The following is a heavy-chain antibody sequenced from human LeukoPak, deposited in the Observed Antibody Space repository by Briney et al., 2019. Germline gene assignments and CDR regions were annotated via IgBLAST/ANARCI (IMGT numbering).Heavy chain of an antibody. J-gene: IGHJ4*02. Sequence: GGSLRLSCAASGFTFSDYYMSWIRQAPGKGLEWVSYISSSGNTIYYADSVKGRFTISRDNSKNTLYLQMNSLRAEDTAVYYCAKLAIYGDYGGPDFDYWGQGTLVTVSS. V-gene: IGHV3-11*04. CDR1: GFTFSDYY. CDR3: AKLAIYGDYGGPDFDY. CDR2: ISSSGNTI. D-gene: IGHD4-17*01.